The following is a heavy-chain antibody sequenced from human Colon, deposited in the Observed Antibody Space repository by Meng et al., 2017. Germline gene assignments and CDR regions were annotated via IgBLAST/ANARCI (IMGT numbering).Heavy chain of an antibody. V-gene: IGHV4-34*01. Sequence: QVAPTQWGAGLLKPSEPLPPTFAGYGGAFSGSYWSWIRQPPGKGLEWIGEINHSGSTSYNPSLRSRVTISLDTSKKQFSLRLSSVTAADTAVYYCARRGLSGSFSPWGQGTLVTVS. CDR2: INHSGST. CDR3: ARRGLSGSFSP. J-gene: IGHJ5*02. CDR1: GGAFSGSY. D-gene: IGHD3-10*01.